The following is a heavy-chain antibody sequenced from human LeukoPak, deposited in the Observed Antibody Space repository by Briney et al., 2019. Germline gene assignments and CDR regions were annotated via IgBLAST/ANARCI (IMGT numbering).Heavy chain of an antibody. CDR3: AKDTVNSGSSY. D-gene: IGHD6-19*01. CDR2: IYPGGDL. Sequence: GGSLRLSCAASEVTVTSNYLSWVRQAPGKGLQWVSVIYPGGDLYYSDSVKGRFIISRDNSKNTLSLQMNSLTADDTAVYYCAKDTVNSGSSYWGQGTLVTVSS. J-gene: IGHJ4*02. CDR1: EVTVTSNY. V-gene: IGHV3-53*01.